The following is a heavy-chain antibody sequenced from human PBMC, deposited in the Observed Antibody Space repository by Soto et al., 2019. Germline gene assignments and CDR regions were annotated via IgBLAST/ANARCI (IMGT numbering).Heavy chain of an antibody. CDR1: GGTFSSYA. V-gene: IGHV1-69*01. Sequence: QVQLVQSGAEVKKPGSSVKVSCKASGGTFSSYAISWVRQAPGQGLEWMGGIIPIFGTANYAQKLQGRVTITADESTSTAYMELSSRRSDDTAVYYCAGDPGWGGFGGLGGMDVWGQGTTVTVSS. CDR3: AGDPGWGGFGGLGGMDV. CDR2: IIPIFGTA. J-gene: IGHJ6*02. D-gene: IGHD3-10*01.